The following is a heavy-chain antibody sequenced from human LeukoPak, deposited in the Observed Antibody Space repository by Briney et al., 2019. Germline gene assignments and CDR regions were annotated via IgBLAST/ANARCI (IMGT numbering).Heavy chain of an antibody. V-gene: IGHV1-69*05. CDR1: GGTFSSYA. CDR3: ARENDFWSGYYPHNWFDP. CDR2: IIPIFGTA. J-gene: IGHJ5*02. Sequence: ASVKVSCKASGGTFSSYAISWVRQAPGQGLEWMGGIIPIFGTANYAQKFQGRVTTTTDESTSTAYMELSSLRSEDTAVYYCARENDFWSGYYPHNWFDPWGQGTLVTVSS. D-gene: IGHD3-3*01.